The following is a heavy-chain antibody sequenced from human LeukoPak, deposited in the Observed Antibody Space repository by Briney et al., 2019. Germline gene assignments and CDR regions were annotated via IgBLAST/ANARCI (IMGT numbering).Heavy chain of an antibody. CDR1: GGSISGHY. Sequence: SETLSLTCTVSGGSISGHYWSWIRQPPGKGLEWIGYIYSSGSTNYSPSLKSRVTISVDTSKNQFSLKLSSVTAADTAVYFCARGIGSDNLPDYYYYYYMDVWGKGTTVTVSS. V-gene: IGHV4-59*11. CDR3: ARGIGSDNLPDYYYYYYMDV. CDR2: IYSSGST. D-gene: IGHD6-19*01. J-gene: IGHJ6*03.